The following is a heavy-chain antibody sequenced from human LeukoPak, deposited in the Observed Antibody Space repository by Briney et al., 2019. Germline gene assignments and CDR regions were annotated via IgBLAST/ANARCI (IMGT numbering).Heavy chain of an antibody. J-gene: IGHJ5*02. CDR2: VYYTGGT. CDR3: VSNSSSSPWFDP. D-gene: IGHD6-6*01. CDR1: GGSISSYTHY. V-gene: IGHV4-39*02. Sequence: SETLSLTCTVSGGSISSYTHYWGWIRQPPGKGLEWIATVYYTGGTYYNPSLKSRVTISIDTSRHHFSLKLTSVIAADTAMYYCVSNSSSSPWFDPWGQGTLVTVSS.